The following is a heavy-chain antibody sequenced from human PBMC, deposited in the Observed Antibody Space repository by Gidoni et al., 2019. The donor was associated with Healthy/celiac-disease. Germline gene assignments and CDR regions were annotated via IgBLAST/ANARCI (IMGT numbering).Heavy chain of an antibody. Sequence: EVQLVEPGGVVVQPGGSLRLSCAASGFTVDDYTMHWVRQAPGKGLEWVSLISWDGGSTYYADSVKGRFTISRDNSKNSLYLQMNSLRTEDTALYYCAKARTLLSIAAALDYWGQGTLVTVSS. CDR3: AKARTLLSIAAALDY. CDR1: GFTVDDYT. D-gene: IGHD6-13*01. CDR2: ISWDGGST. V-gene: IGHV3-43*01. J-gene: IGHJ4*02.